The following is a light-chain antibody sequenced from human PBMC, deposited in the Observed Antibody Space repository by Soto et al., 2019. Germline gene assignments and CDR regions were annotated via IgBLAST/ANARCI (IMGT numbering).Light chain of an antibody. CDR3: QQYGSSPWT. CDR2: GAS. V-gene: IGKV3-20*01. J-gene: IGKJ1*01. Sequence: EIVLTQSPGTLSLSPGERATLSCRASQSVHINYLAWYQQKPGQAPRLLIYGASSRATGIPDRFSGSGSGTDFTLTISRLEPEDFAVYYCQQYGSSPWTFGQGTKVDIK. CDR1: QSVHINY.